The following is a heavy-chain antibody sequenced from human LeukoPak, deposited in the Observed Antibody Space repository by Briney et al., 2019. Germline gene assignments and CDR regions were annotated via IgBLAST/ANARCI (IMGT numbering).Heavy chain of an antibody. CDR3: AREVHVSAGIDY. D-gene: IGHD1-1*01. CDR1: GGSFSGYY. CDR2: INHSGST. Sequence: PSETLSLTCAVYGGSFSGYYWSWIRQPPGKGLEWIGEINHSGSTNYNPSLKSRVTISVDTSKNQFSLKLSSVTAADTAVYYCAREVHVSAGIDYWGQGTLVTVSS. J-gene: IGHJ4*02. V-gene: IGHV4-34*01.